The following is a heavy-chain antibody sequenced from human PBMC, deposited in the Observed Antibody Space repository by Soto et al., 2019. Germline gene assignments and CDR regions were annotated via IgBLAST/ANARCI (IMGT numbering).Heavy chain of an antibody. CDR2: ISYDGSNK. D-gene: IGHD3-3*01. CDR1: GFTFSSYG. J-gene: IGHJ4*02. V-gene: IGHV3-30*18. Sequence: GGSLRLSCAASGFTFSSYGMHWVRQAPGKGLEWVAVISYDGSNKYYADSVKGRFTISRDNSKNTLYLQMNSLRAEDTAVYYCAEDLDFWSGYYPFDYWGQGTLVTVSS. CDR3: AEDLDFWSGYYPFDY.